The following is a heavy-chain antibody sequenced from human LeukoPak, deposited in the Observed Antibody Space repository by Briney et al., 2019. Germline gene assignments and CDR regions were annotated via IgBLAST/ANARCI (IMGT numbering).Heavy chain of an antibody. Sequence: QRWGSLRLSCAASGFTFSNYNMNWVRQTPGKGLEWVSYVSPNGYTIHYADSVKGRFTISRDNAKDSLYLQMNSLRAEDTAVYYCAGGVPAAISNWYFDLWGRGTLVTVSS. D-gene: IGHD2-2*01. CDR2: VSPNGYTI. CDR1: GFTFSNYN. J-gene: IGHJ2*01. CDR3: AGGVPAAISNWYFDL. V-gene: IGHV3-48*01.